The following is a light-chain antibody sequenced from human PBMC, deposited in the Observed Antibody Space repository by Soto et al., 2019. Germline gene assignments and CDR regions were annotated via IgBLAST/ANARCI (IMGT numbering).Light chain of an antibody. CDR1: SSDVGGYNS. V-gene: IGLV2-14*01. Sequence: QSVPTQPASVSGSPGQSITISCIGTSSDVGGYNSVSWYQQHPGKAPKLMIYAVTDRPSGVSNRFSGSKSGNTASLTISGLQTEDEADYYCSSYTGGATWVFGGGTKLTVL. CDR2: AVT. J-gene: IGLJ3*02. CDR3: SSYTGGATWV.